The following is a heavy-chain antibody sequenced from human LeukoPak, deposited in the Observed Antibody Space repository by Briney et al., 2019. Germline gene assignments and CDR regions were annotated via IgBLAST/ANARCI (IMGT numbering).Heavy chain of an antibody. J-gene: IGHJ3*02. CDR2: ISYDGSNK. Sequence: QPGRSLRLSRAASGFTLSSYGMHWVRQAPGKGLEWVAVISYDGSNKYYADSVKGRFTISRDNSKNTLYLQMNSLRAEDTAVYYCAKATIFGNVFDIWGQGTMVTVSS. CDR3: AKATIFGNVFDI. CDR1: GFTLSSYG. V-gene: IGHV3-30*18. D-gene: IGHD3-9*01.